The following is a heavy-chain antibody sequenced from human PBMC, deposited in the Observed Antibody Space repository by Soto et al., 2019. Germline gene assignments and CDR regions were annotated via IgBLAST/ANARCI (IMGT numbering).Heavy chain of an antibody. J-gene: IGHJ4*02. V-gene: IGHV3-23*01. Sequence: GGSLRLSCAASGFIFSSYAMSWVRQAPGKGLEWVSAISGSAGSRYYADSVKGRFSISRDNSKNTLYLQMNSLRAEDTAVYYCARDYYKYYDSSGYYRSPAYWGQGTLVTVSS. CDR2: ISGSAGSR. CDR1: GFIFSSYA. D-gene: IGHD3-22*01. CDR3: ARDYYKYYDSSGYYRSPAY.